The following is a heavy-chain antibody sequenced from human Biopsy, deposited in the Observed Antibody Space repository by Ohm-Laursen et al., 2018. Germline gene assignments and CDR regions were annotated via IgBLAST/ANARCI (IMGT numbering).Heavy chain of an antibody. V-gene: IGHV1-18*01. CDR3: ARDIMNPIGGLVARSDVFDV. CDR1: GYIFSSYG. Sequence: SVKVSCKASGYIFSSYGISWVRQAPGQGPEWIGWISPYNGNTNYTQKFQDRVTMTTDTSTSTAYLDLTSLTSDDTAVYYCARDIMNPIGGLVARSDVFDVWGQGTMVTVSS. D-gene: IGHD3-16*02. CDR2: ISPYNGNT. J-gene: IGHJ3*01.